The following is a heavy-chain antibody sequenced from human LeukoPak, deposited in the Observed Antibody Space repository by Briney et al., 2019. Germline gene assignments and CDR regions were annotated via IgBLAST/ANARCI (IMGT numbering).Heavy chain of an antibody. CDR3: ASFYYDSSGYDAFDI. D-gene: IGHD3-22*01. Sequence: GGSLRLSCAASGFTFTRFNMNWVRQAPGKGLELVSSITTSGTYIYYADSVKGRFTISRDNAKNSLYLQMNSLRAEDTAVYSCASFYYDSSGYDAFDIWGQGTMVTVSS. CDR1: GFTFTRFN. CDR2: ITTSGTYI. J-gene: IGHJ3*02. V-gene: IGHV3-21*04.